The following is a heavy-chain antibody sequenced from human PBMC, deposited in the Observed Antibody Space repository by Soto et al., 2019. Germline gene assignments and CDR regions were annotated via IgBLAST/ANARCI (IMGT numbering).Heavy chain of an antibody. CDR3: ARDHPHSYGVYYFDY. CDR2: IFYSGST. CDR1: GGSISSSSYY. D-gene: IGHD5-18*01. J-gene: IGHJ4*02. Sequence: SETLSLTCTVSGGSISSSSYYWGWIRQPPGKGLEWIGSIFYSGSTYYNPSLKSRVTISVDTSKNQVSLKVNSVTAADTAMYYCARDHPHSYGVYYFDYWGQGTPVTVSS. V-gene: IGHV4-39*07.